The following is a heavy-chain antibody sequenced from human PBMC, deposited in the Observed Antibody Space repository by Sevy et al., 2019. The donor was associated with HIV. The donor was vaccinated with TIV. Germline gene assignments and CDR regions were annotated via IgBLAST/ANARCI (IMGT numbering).Heavy chain of an antibody. CDR3: ARESYFYDTTTFPENDY. CDR1: GFTFSSLG. D-gene: IGHD3-22*01. J-gene: IGHJ4*02. Sequence: GGSLRLSCAASGFTFSSLGMNWVRQAPGKGLEWISYISHSTNTRLYAASVTGRFSISRDNARNSLYLQMNSLRAEDTAVYYCARESYFYDTTTFPENDYWGRGTLVTVSS. V-gene: IGHV3-48*01. CDR2: ISHSTNTR.